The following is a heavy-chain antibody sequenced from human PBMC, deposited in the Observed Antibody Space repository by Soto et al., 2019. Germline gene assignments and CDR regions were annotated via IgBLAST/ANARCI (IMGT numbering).Heavy chain of an antibody. CDR2: ISAYNGNP. J-gene: IGHJ6*02. D-gene: IGHD3-3*01. V-gene: IGHV1-18*04. Sequence: ASVKVSCKASGYTFTSYGISWVRQAPGQGLEWMGWISAYNGNPNYAQKLQGRVTMTTDTSTSTAYMELRSLRSDDTAVYYCARDKATAIFGVVISYGMDLWGQGTTVTVSS. CDR1: GYTFTSYG. CDR3: ARDKATAIFGVVISYGMDL.